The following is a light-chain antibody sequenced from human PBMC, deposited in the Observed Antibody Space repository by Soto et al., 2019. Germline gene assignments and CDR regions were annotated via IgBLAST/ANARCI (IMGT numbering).Light chain of an antibody. CDR3: QQYGRSSWT. CDR1: QRVTTSY. CDR2: AAS. Sequence: EMVLTQSPGTLSLSPGERATLSCRASQRVTTSYLGWYQQKPGQAPRLLIYAASSRATGIPDRFSGSGSGTDFTLTISRLEPEDFAVYYCQQYGRSSWTFGQGTKVERK. J-gene: IGKJ1*01. V-gene: IGKV3-20*01.